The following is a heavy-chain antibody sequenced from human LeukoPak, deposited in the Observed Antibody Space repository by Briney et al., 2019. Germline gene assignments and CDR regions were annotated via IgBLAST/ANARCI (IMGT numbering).Heavy chain of an antibody. J-gene: IGHJ4*02. D-gene: IGHD2/OR15-2a*01. Sequence: SETLSLTCTVSGGSISSYYWSWIRQPPGKGLEWIGYIYYSGSTNYNPSLKSRVTISVDTSKNQFSLKLSSVTAADTAVYYCARVYGEVFDYWGQGTLVTVSS. V-gene: IGHV4-59*01. CDR3: ARVYGEVFDY. CDR2: IYYSGST. CDR1: GGSISSYY.